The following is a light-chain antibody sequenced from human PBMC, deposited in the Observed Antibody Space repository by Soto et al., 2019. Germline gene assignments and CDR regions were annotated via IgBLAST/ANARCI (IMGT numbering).Light chain of an antibody. V-gene: IGKV3-11*01. CDR2: DAS. CDR1: QSVSSY. J-gene: IGKJ1*01. Sequence: EIVLTQSPATLSLSPGERATLSCRASQSVSSYLAWYQHQVGQAPRLLIYDASNRATGIPARFSSSGSGTDFTLTISSLEPEDFAVYYCQHRSSGPGTFGQGTKVEIK. CDR3: QHRSSGPGT.